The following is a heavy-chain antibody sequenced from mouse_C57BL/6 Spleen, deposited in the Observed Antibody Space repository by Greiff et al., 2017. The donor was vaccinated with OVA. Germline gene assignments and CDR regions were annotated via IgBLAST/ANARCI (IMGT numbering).Heavy chain of an antibody. CDR2: IYPGDGDT. Sequence: QVQLQQSGPELVKPGASVKISCKASGYAFSSSWMNWVKQRPGKGLEWIGRIYPGDGDTNYNGKFKGKATLTADKSSSTAYMQLSSLTSEDSAVYCCARDSSGAWFAYWGQGTLVTVSA. V-gene: IGHV1-82*01. D-gene: IGHD3-2*02. CDR1: GYAFSSSW. CDR3: ARDSSGAWFAY. J-gene: IGHJ3*01.